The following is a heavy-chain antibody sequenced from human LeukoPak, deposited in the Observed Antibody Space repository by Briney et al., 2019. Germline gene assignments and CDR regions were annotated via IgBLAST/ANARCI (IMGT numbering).Heavy chain of an antibody. V-gene: IGHV1-18*01. D-gene: IGHD3-22*01. Sequence: ASVKVSCKASGYTLTSYGISWVRQAPGQGLEWMGWISAYNGNTNYAQKVQGRVTMTTDTSTSTAYMELRSLISDDTAVYYCARSRYYYDTSAYRPSDYWGQGTLVTVSS. CDR2: ISAYNGNT. CDR3: ARSRYYYDTSAYRPSDY. CDR1: GYTLTSYG. J-gene: IGHJ4*02.